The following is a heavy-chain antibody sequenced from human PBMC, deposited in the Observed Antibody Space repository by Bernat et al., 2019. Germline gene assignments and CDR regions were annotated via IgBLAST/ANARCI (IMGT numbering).Heavy chain of an antibody. Sequence: EVQLVQSGAEVKKPGESLRISCKGSGYSFTSYWISWVRQMPGKGLEWMGRIDPSDSYTNYSPSFQGHVTISADKSISTAYLQWSSLKASDTAMYYCARQGGAAGTRYSSSWYGEHSFDPWGQGTLVTVSS. CDR2: IDPSDSYT. J-gene: IGHJ5*02. CDR3: ARQGGAAGTRYSSSWYGEHSFDP. D-gene: IGHD6-13*01. V-gene: IGHV5-10-1*03. CDR1: GYSFTSYW.